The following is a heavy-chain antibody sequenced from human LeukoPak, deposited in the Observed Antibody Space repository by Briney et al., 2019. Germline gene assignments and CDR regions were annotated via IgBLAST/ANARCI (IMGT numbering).Heavy chain of an antibody. CDR1: GYTFTRYY. CDR3: ARDGLYDFWSGYYTTIEY. J-gene: IGHJ4*02. CDR2: INPSGGST. V-gene: IGHV1-46*03. D-gene: IGHD3-3*01. Sequence: ASVKVSCKASGYTFTRYYMHWVRQAPGQGLEWMGMINPSGGSTSYAQKFQGRVIMTRDTATSTVYMELSSLRSEDTAVYYCARDGLYDFWSGYYTTIEYWGQGTLVTVSS.